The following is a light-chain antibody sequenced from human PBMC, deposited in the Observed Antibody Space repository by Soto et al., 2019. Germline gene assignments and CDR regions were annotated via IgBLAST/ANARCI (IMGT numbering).Light chain of an antibody. CDR2: AAS. V-gene: IGKV3-15*01. CDR1: QGISAN. Sequence: EIVLTHAPATLPVSQGERATLSCRASQGISANVVWYQHKPGQAPRLLIYAASIRATGIPARFSGSGSGTEFTLTISNLQSEDFAVYYCQQYNNWPPWTVGQGTKVDIK. CDR3: QQYNNWPPWT. J-gene: IGKJ1*01.